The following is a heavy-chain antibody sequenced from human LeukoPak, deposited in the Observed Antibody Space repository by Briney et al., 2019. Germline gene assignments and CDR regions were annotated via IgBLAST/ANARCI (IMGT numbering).Heavy chain of an antibody. CDR2: ITRSSSYI. CDR3: ARRSGGNYDYVWGSLGIDY. D-gene: IGHD3-16*01. V-gene: IGHV3-21*01. J-gene: IGHJ4*02. Sequence: GGSLRLSCAASGFTFSNYSMNRVRQAPGKGLEWVSSITRSSSYIYYADSVKGRFTISRDNARNSLFLQMSSLRAEDTAVYYCARRSGGNYDYVWGSLGIDYWGQGTLVTVSS. CDR1: GFTFSNYS.